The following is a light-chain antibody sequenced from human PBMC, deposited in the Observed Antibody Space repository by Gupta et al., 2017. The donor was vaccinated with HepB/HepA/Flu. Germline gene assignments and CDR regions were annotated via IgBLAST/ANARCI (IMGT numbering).Light chain of an antibody. J-gene: IGLJ3*02. CDR3: AAWDDSLNGRV. Sequence: QSVLTQPPSASGTPGQRATISCSGSSANIGSNTVNWYQQLPGTAPKLLIYSNNQRPSGGPDRFSGSKSGTSASLAISGLQSEDEADYYCAAWDDSLNGRVFGGGTKLSVL. CDR1: SANIGSNT. CDR2: SNN. V-gene: IGLV1-44*01.